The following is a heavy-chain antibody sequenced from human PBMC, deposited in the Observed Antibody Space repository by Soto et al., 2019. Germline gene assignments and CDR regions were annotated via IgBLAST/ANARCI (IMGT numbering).Heavy chain of an antibody. CDR1: GGSISSGGYY. D-gene: IGHD3-10*01. CDR3: ARAGGSGRAPYYFDY. V-gene: IGHV4-31*03. CDR2: IYYSGIT. Sequence: QVQLQESGPGLVKPSQTLSLTCTVSGGSISSGGYYWSWIRKHPGKGLEWIGYIYYSGITYDNPSLKIRVTISVHTSKHPFSLKLSSVTVADTVVNYCARAGGSGRAPYYFDYWGQGTLVTVSS. J-gene: IGHJ4*02.